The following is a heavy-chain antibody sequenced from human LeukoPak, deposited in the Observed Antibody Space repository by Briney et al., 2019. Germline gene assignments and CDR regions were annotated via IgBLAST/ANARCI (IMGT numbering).Heavy chain of an antibody. CDR1: GFTFSNYA. V-gene: IGHV3-23*01. CDR3: AREFGHNRWYFDY. J-gene: IGHJ4*02. Sequence: GGSLRLSCAASGFTFSNYAMSWVRQAPGKGLECVSAISDSGDKTDYADSVRGRFTIYRDNSKDTLYLQMNSLGTEDTAVYYCAREFGHNRWYFDYWGQGALVTVSS. CDR2: ISDSGDKT. D-gene: IGHD1-14*01.